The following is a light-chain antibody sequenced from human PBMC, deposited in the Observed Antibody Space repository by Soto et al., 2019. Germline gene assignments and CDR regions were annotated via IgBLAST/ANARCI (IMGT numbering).Light chain of an antibody. Sequence: QSVLTQPRSVSASPGQSVTISCTGTSSDVGGYNYVSWYQQHPGKAPKLMVYDVTARPSGVPDRFSGSKSGNTASLTISGLQAEDEAAYYCCSYAGSYIFVFGTGTKVTVL. CDR1: SSDVGGYNY. V-gene: IGLV2-11*01. J-gene: IGLJ1*01. CDR2: DVT. CDR3: CSYAGSYIFV.